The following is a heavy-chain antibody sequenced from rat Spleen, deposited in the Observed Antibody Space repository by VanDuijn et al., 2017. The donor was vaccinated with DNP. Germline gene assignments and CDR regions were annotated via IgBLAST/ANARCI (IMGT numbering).Heavy chain of an antibody. J-gene: IGHJ2*01. CDR3: ARGGRSYFDY. CDR2: ITTSGDST. V-gene: IGHV5-31*01. CDR1: GFTFNNYW. D-gene: IGHD1-11*01. Sequence: EVQLVESGGDLVQPGRSLKVSCVVSGFTFNNYWMTWIRQVPGKGLEWVASITTSGDSTSSPDSVEGRFTISRDNAKNTLYLQMNSLRSEDTATYYCARGGRSYFDYWGQGVMVTVSS.